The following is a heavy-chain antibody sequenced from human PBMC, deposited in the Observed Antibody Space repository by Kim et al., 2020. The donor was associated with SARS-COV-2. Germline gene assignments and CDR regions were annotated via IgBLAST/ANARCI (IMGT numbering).Heavy chain of an antibody. CDR3: ARLIRWGLRYFDGRDY. Sequence: GGSLRLSCAASGFTFSSYEMNWVRQAPGKGLEWVSYISSSGSTIYYADSVKGRFTISRDNAKNSLYLQMNSLRAEDTAVYYCARLIRWGLRYFDGRDYWGQGTLVTVSS. CDR1: GFTFSSYE. J-gene: IGHJ4*02. V-gene: IGHV3-48*03. D-gene: IGHD3-9*01. CDR2: ISSSGSTI.